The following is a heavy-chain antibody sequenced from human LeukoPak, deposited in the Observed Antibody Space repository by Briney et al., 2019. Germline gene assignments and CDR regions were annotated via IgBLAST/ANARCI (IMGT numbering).Heavy chain of an antibody. V-gene: IGHV4-59*08. CDR3: ARGIEGHSSGWYV. CDR2: ISYIGTT. J-gene: IGHJ4*02. D-gene: IGHD6-19*01. Sequence: SETLSLTCAVSDDSFSSDYWTWIRQPPGKGLEWIGYISYIGTTNYNPSLKSRVTISIDTSKSQFSLNLSSVTAADTAVYYCARGIEGHSSGWYVWGQGTLVTVSS. CDR1: DDSFSSDY.